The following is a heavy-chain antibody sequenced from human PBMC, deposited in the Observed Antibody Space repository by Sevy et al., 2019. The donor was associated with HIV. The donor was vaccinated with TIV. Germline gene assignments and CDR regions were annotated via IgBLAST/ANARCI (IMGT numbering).Heavy chain of an antibody. CDR1: GFTFSSYA. D-gene: IGHD1-26*01. Sequence: GGSLRLSCAASGFTFSSYAMNWVRQAPGKGLEWVTVISYDGSNKYNADSVKGRFTISRDNSKNTLYLQMNSLRAEDTAVYYCARDGKLVGAGFYYYYMDVWGKGTTVTVSS. CDR3: ARDGKLVGAGFYYYYMDV. V-gene: IGHV3-30-3*01. CDR2: ISYDGSNK. J-gene: IGHJ6*03.